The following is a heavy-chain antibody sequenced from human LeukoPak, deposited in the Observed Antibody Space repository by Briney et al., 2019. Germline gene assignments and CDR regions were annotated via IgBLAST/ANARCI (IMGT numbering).Heavy chain of an antibody. CDR1: GFTVSSNY. V-gene: IGHV3-66*02. D-gene: IGHD6-19*01. CDR2: IYSGGST. J-gene: IGHJ1*01. CDR3: AKDRSRGSGWYDEYFQH. Sequence: GGSLRLSCAASGFTVSSNYMSWVRQAPGKGLEWVSVIYSGGSTYYADSVTGRFTISRDNSKNTLYLQMNSLRAEDTAVYYCAKDRSRGSGWYDEYFQHWGQGTLVTVSS.